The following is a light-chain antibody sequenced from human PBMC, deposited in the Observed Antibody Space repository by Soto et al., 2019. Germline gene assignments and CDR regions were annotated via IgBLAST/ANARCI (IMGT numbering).Light chain of an antibody. CDR2: DAS. CDR3: QQLDSYPIT. Sequence: DIQLTQSPSFLSASVGDRVTITCRASQGISSYLAWYQQNPGKAPKLLIYDASTLQSGVPSRFSGSGSGTEFTLTISSLQPEDFATYYCQQLDSYPITFGQGTPLEIK. CDR1: QGISSY. V-gene: IGKV1-9*01. J-gene: IGKJ5*01.